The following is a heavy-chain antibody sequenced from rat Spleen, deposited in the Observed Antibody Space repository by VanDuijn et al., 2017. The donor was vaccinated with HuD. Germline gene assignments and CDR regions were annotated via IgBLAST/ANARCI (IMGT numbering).Heavy chain of an antibody. CDR2: ITNTGDTT. D-gene: IGHD1-6*01. V-gene: IGHV5-31*01. CDR3: TRENYYTGDY. Sequence: EVHLVESGGGLVQPGKSLKLSCVASGFTFNVYWMAWIRQAPGKGLEWVASITNTGDTTYYSDSVKGRFTISRDNAISTLYLQVSSLRSEDTATYYCTRENYYTGDYWGQGVMVTVSS. CDR1: GFTFNVYW. J-gene: IGHJ2*01.